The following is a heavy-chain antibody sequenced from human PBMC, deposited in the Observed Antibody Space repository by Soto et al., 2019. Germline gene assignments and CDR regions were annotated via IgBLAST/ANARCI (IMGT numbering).Heavy chain of an antibody. D-gene: IGHD6-19*01. V-gene: IGHV3-53*01. CDR1: GFTVNSNY. J-gene: IGHJ4*02. Sequence: EVQLVESGGGLIQPGGSLRLSCAASGFTVNSNYMSWVRQAPGKGLEWVSVIYSGGSTYYADSVKGRFTISRDNSKNTLYLQMNSLRAEDTAVYYCAKYSSGWYHPFDYWGQGTLVTVSS. CDR2: IYSGGST. CDR3: AKYSSGWYHPFDY.